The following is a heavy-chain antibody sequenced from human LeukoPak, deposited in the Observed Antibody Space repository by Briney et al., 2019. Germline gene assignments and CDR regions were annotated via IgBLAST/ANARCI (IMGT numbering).Heavy chain of an antibody. CDR1: GGSISSYY. Sequence: SETLSLTCTVSGGSISSYYWSWIRQPPGKGLEWIGYIYYSGSTNYNPSLKSRVTISVDTSKKQFSLKLSSVTAADTAVYYCARREGQSSGYPPGFDYWGQGTLVTVSS. D-gene: IGHD3-22*01. CDR3: ARREGQSSGYPPGFDY. CDR2: IYYSGST. J-gene: IGHJ4*02. V-gene: IGHV4-59*08.